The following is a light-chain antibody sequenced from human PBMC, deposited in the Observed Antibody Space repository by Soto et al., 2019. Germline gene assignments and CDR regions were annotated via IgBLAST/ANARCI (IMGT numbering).Light chain of an antibody. V-gene: IGKV3-20*01. J-gene: IGKJ5*01. CDR1: QTVSSNY. Sequence: EIILTQCPDTLSLSPGERATLSCRASQTVSSNYLAWCQQRPGQAPRLLIYGASTRAAGIPDRFSGSGSGTDFTLTITRLEPEDSAVYFCQQYTGQPTTFGQGTRLEIK. CDR2: GAS. CDR3: QQYTGQPTT.